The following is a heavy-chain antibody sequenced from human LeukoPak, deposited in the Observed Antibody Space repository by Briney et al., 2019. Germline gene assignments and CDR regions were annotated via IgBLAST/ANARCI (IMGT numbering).Heavy chain of an antibody. CDR1: GFSFSSDG. D-gene: IGHD2-21*01. CDR2: ILGGAGST. J-gene: IGHJ3*02. CDR3: ARLGAFDI. V-gene: IGHV3-23*01. Sequence: GGSLRLSCSASGFSFSSDGMSWVRQAPGKGLEWVSGILGGAGSTYYADSVKGRFTISRDNAKNSLYLQMNSLRAEDTAVYYCARLGAFDIWGQGTMVTVSS.